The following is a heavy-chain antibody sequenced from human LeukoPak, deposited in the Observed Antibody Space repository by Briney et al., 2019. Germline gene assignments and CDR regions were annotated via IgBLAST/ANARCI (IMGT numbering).Heavy chain of an antibody. J-gene: IGHJ4*02. CDR3: AKTMGNIDLDY. CDR2: IGQDGSEI. V-gene: IGHV3-7*03. D-gene: IGHD1/OR15-1a*01. Sequence: GGSLSLSWAASGFTFSSYAMSWVGQPPGRGLEWVANIGQDGSEIYYVDSVKGRLTISRDNSKNTLYLQMNSLRAEDTAVYYCAKTMGNIDLDYWGQGTPVTVSS. CDR1: GFTFSSYA.